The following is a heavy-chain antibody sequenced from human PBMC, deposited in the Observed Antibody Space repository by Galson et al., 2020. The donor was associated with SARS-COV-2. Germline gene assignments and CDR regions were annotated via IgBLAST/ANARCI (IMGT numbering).Heavy chain of an antibody. CDR2: IYPGDSDN. J-gene: IGHJ4*02. V-gene: IGHV5-51*01. CDR3: VRRGPDYGDSTDY. Sequence: GESLKIPCKAPGYSFTSFWIGLVRQMPGKGLEWMGVIYPGDSDNRYSPPFQGQVTISAVKSITTAYLPWSSRKAWDTAMYYCVRRGPDYGDSTDYWGQGTLATVSS. CDR1: GYSFTSFW. D-gene: IGHD4-17*01.